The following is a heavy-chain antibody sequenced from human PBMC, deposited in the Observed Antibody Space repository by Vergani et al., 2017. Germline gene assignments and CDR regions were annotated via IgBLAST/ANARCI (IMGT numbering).Heavy chain of an antibody. CDR3: TTSGYSSSWEPFDY. J-gene: IGHJ4*02. CDR1: GFTFSNAW. Sequence: EVQLVESGGGLVRPGGSLRLSCAASGFTFSNAWMSWVRQAPGKGLEWVGRIKSKTDGGTTDYAAPVKGRFTISRDDSKNTLYLQMNSRKTEDTAVYYWTTSGYSSSWEPFDYGGQGTLVTVSS. CDR2: IKSKTDGGTT. V-gene: IGHV3-15*01. D-gene: IGHD6-13*01.